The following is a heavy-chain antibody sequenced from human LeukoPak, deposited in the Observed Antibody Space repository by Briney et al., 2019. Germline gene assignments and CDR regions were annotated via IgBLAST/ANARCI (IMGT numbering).Heavy chain of an antibody. V-gene: IGHV3-21*01. Sequence: GGSLRLSCAASGFTFSSYSMNWVRQAPGKGLEWVSSISGGSDHIYYADPVKGRFTISRDNAKNSLYLQMNSLRAEDAAVYYCARIGSGWYWDYWGQGTLVTVSS. CDR1: GFTFSSYS. CDR3: ARIGSGWYWDY. D-gene: IGHD6-19*01. J-gene: IGHJ4*02. CDR2: ISGGSDHI.